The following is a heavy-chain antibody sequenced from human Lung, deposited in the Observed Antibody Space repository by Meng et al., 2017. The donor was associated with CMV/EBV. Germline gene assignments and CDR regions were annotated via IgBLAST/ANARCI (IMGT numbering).Heavy chain of an antibody. CDR3: ARDEPPIGSGCYKRYFQH. V-gene: IGHV3-21*01. CDR2: ISSTSNNI. Sequence: GGSLRLXCAASGFSFSSYTLNWVRQAPGKGLEWVSSISSTSNNIYYADSVQGRFSISRDNSKNSVHLQMNSLRADDSAVYYCARDEPPIGSGCYKRYFQHWGQGTPVTVSS. J-gene: IGHJ1*01. D-gene: IGHD5-24*01. CDR1: GFSFSSYT.